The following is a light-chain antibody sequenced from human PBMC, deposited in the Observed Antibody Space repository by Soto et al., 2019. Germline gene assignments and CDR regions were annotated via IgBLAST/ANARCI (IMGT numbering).Light chain of an antibody. J-gene: IGKJ4*01. V-gene: IGKV3-11*01. CDR1: QDINTY. Sequence: EVVLTQSPATLSLSPGEKATLSCRASQDINTYLGWYQQKPGQAPRLLIYDASSRATGIPDRFSGGGSGTDFTLTISRLEPEDFAVYYCQQFSSYPLTFGGGTKVDI. CDR2: DAS. CDR3: QQFSSYPLT.